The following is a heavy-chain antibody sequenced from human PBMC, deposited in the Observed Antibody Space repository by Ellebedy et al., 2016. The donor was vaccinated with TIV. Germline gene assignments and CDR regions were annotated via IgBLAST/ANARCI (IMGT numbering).Heavy chain of an antibody. CDR1: GYTFTSYY. V-gene: IGHV1-46*01. CDR2: INPSGGST. CDR3: ARASGPFAFTMVRGVIGY. Sequence: ASVKVSCKASGYTFTSYYMDWVRQAPGQGLEWMGIINPSGGSTSYAQKFQGRVTMTRDTSTSTVYMELSSLRSEDTAVYYCARASGPFAFTMVRGVIGYWGQGTLVTVSS. J-gene: IGHJ4*02. D-gene: IGHD3-10*01.